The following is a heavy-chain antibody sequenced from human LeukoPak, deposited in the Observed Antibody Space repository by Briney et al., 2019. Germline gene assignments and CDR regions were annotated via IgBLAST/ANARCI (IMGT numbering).Heavy chain of an antibody. CDR3: ARGGSLYYGSGSYGY. Sequence: PSETLSLTCTVSGDSINHYSWSWFRQPPGKGLEWIGYIFYSGTTNYNPSLKSRVTISIGTSKSQFSLKLTSVTAADTAVYFCARGGSLYYGSGSYGYWGQGTLVTVSS. J-gene: IGHJ4*02. V-gene: IGHV4-59*01. CDR1: GDSINHYS. CDR2: IFYSGTT. D-gene: IGHD3-10*01.